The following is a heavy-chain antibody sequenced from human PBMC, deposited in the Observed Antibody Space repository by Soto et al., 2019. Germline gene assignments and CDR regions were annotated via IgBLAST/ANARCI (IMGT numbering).Heavy chain of an antibody. CDR3: ALRGELPIVGDAFDI. J-gene: IGHJ3*02. Sequence: ASVKVSCKASGYTFTSYYMHWVRQAPGQGLEWMGIINPSGGSTSYAQKFQGRVTMTRDTSTSTVYMELSSLSSEDTAVYYCALRGELPIVGDAFDIWGQGTMVTVSS. CDR1: GYTFTSYY. D-gene: IGHD1-26*01. CDR2: INPSGGST. V-gene: IGHV1-46*01.